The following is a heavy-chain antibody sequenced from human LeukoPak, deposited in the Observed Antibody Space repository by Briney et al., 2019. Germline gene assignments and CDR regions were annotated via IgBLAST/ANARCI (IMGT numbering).Heavy chain of an antibody. Sequence: GESLPISCKTSGFTFSTHWIAWVRQMPGEGLELMGIIYPGDSDTNYSPSFQGQVTISADKSTNTAYLQWSSLKASDTAMYYCARYYFWTGSYFFDYWGQGTLVTVSS. CDR1: GFTFSTHW. J-gene: IGHJ4*02. CDR2: IYPGDSDT. D-gene: IGHD3/OR15-3a*01. V-gene: IGHV5-51*01. CDR3: ARYYFWTGSYFFDY.